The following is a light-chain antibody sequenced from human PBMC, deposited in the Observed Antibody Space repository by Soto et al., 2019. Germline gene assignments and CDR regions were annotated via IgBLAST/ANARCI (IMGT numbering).Light chain of an antibody. J-gene: IGLJ3*02. Sequence: QSALTQPPSVSGSPGRSITISCTGPSSDTDIFDFVSWYQQHPGKAPKLIIYDVNHRPSGVSDRFSGTKSGNSASLTISGLQAGDEAAYYCSSYVVSSTSWVFGGGTKLTVL. CDR3: SSYVVSSTSWV. CDR2: DVN. V-gene: IGLV2-14*03. CDR1: SSDTDIFDF.